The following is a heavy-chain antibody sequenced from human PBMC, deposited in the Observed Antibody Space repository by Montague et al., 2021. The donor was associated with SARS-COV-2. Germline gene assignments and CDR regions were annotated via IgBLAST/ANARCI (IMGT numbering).Heavy chain of an antibody. CDR3: ARGGGYYNDGLDV. D-gene: IGHD3-22*01. J-gene: IGHJ6*02. Sequence: SETLSLTCTVSGGSISSYYWSWIRQPPGRGLEWIGYIYYSGSTDYSPSLKSRVTISLDTSKNQFSLKVTSVTAADTAVYYCARGGGYYNDGLDVWGPGTTVTVSS. CDR2: IYYSGST. V-gene: IGHV4-59*01. CDR1: GGSISSYY.